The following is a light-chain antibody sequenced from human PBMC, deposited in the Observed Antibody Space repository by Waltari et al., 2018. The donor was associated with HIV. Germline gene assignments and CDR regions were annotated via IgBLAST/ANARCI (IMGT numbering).Light chain of an antibody. J-gene: IGKJ4*01. CDR3: QQYFRIPPT. V-gene: IGKV4-1*01. Sequence: DIVMTQSPDSLPVSLGERATINCTSSQSILYSSDNRNYLAWYQQKARQPPKLLISWASTRESGVPDRFSASGSGTDFTPTITRLQAEDVAIYHCQQYFRIPPTFGGGTKVEIK. CDR2: WAS. CDR1: QSILYSSDNRNY.